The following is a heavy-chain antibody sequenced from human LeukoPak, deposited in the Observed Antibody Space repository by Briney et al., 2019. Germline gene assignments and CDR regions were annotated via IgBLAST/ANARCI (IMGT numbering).Heavy chain of an antibody. CDR2: IYYKGSA. Sequence: SETLSLTCTVSGGSISSYYWSWIRQPPGKGLEWIGYIYYKGSANYNPSLKSRVTISVDTANNQFSLKLSSVTAADTAVYYCARAGNYYSSGSYLGYWGQGTLVTVSS. CDR1: GGSISSYY. D-gene: IGHD3-10*01. CDR3: ARAGNYYSSGSYLGY. V-gene: IGHV4-59*01. J-gene: IGHJ4*02.